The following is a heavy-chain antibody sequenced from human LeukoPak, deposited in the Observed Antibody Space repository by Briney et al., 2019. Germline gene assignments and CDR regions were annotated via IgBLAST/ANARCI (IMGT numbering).Heavy chain of an antibody. V-gene: IGHV3-30*02. Sequence: GGSLRLSCAASGFTFSSYGMHWVRQAPGKGLEWVAFIRYDGSNKYYADSVKGRFTISRDNSKNTLYLQMNSLRAEDTAVYYCAKSIPTISVYDSSGYYRVWGQGTLATVSS. CDR1: GFTFSSYG. J-gene: IGHJ4*02. D-gene: IGHD3-22*01. CDR3: AKSIPTISVYDSSGYYRV. CDR2: IRYDGSNK.